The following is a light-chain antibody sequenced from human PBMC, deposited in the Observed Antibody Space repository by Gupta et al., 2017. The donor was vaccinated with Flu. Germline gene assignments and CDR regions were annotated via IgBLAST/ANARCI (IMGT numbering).Light chain of an antibody. CDR1: QSVSSY. CDR2: DAS. Sequence: TLSLSPGERATLSCRASQSVSSYLDWYQQKPGQAPRRLIYDASNRATGSTARCSGSGAGTDFTITISSREPEDFAVYYCQQRSNWRPSLTFGGGTKVEIK. J-gene: IGKJ4*01. CDR3: QQRSNWRPSLT. V-gene: IGKV3-11*01.